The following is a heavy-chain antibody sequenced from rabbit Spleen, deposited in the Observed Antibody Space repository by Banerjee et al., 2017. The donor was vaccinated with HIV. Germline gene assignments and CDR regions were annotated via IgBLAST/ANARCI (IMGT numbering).Heavy chain of an antibody. Sequence: QEQLEESGGGLVQPGGSLTLPCTASGFSFNDDYVMCWVRQAPGKGLKWIACIEGGSSAFSYFASWAKGRFTISKTSSTTVTLQMTSLTAADTATYFCARDLAGVIGWNFNLWGPGTLVTVS. CDR2: IEGGSSAFS. CDR1: GFSFNDDYV. CDR3: ARDLAGVIGWNFNL. V-gene: IGHV1S45*01. J-gene: IGHJ4*01. D-gene: IGHD4-1*01.